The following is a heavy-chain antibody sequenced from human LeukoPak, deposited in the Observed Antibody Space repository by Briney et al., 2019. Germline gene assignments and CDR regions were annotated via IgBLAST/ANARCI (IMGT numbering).Heavy chain of an antibody. J-gene: IGHJ3*02. CDR2: MNPNSGNT. D-gene: IGHD5-24*01. V-gene: IGHV1-8*03. CDR3: ARIRDGYNDAYDI. CDR1: GYTFTSHD. Sequence: ASVKVSCKASGYTFTSHDINWVRQATGQGLEWMGWMNPNSGNTGYAQKFQGRVTITRNTSISTAYMELSSLRSEDTAIYYCARIRDGYNDAYDIWGQGTVVTVPS.